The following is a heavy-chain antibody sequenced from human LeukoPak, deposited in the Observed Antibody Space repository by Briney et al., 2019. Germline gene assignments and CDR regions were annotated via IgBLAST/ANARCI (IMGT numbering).Heavy chain of an antibody. CDR1: GGTFSSYA. J-gene: IGHJ3*02. Sequence: SVKVSCKASGGTFSSYAISWVRQAPGQGLEWMGGIIPIFGTANYAQKFQGRVTITADESTSTAYMELSSLRSEDTAVYYCASTGLAYCGGDCYRDAFDIWGQGTMVTVSS. V-gene: IGHV1-69*13. D-gene: IGHD2-21*02. CDR2: IIPIFGTA. CDR3: ASTGLAYCGGDCYRDAFDI.